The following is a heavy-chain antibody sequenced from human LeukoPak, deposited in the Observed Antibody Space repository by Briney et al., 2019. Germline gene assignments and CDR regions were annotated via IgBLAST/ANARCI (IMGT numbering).Heavy chain of an antibody. CDR1: GDSTSNFY. J-gene: IGHJ4*02. V-gene: IGHV3-9*02. CDR3: AKGIVDTAMHHNFDY. Sequence: LSLTCTISGDSTSNFYWNWIRQSPGKGLEWVSGISWNSGSIGYADSVKGRFTISRDNAKNSLYLQMNSLRAEDTALYYCAKGIVDTAMHHNFDYWGQGTLVTVSS. D-gene: IGHD5-18*01. CDR2: ISWNSGSI.